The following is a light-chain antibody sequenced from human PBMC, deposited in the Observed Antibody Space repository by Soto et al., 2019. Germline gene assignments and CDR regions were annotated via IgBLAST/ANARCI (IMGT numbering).Light chain of an antibody. J-gene: IGLJ1*01. CDR2: DVS. V-gene: IGLV2-14*01. CDR3: CSYTTSNNRQIV. CDR1: SSDVGGYNY. Sequence: SALTQPASVSGSPGQSITMSCTGTSSDVGGYNYVSWYQQQPGKAPKFMIYDVSNRPAGGSNRFSGSKSGNTASLTISGLQAEYEADYYYCSYTTSNNRQIVFGTGTKVTV.